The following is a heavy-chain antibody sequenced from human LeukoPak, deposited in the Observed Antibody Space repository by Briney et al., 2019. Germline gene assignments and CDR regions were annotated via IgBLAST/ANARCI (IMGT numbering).Heavy chain of an antibody. J-gene: IGHJ6*03. CDR1: GFTFSSYA. Sequence: GGSLRLSCAASGFTFSSYAMSWVRQAPGRGLEWVSGISVSGGSTYYADSVKGRFTISRDNSKNTLYLQMNSLRAEDTAVYYCAEASVAGSEYYYYYYYMDVWGKGTTVTVSS. CDR3: AEASVAGSEYYYYYYYMDV. D-gene: IGHD6-19*01. CDR2: ISVSGGST. V-gene: IGHV3-23*01.